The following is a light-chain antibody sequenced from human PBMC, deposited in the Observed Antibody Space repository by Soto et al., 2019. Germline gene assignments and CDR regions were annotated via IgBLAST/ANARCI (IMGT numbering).Light chain of an antibody. Sequence: EVVMTQSPLSLPVTLGQPASISCRSSQSLAYIDGNTYLSWFQQRPGQSPRRLIYKGSNRQSGVPERFSGSGSGTYVTLKISRVEAEDFGVYYCKQGTHWPPYIFGQGTKLEIK. V-gene: IGKV2-30*01. CDR2: KGS. J-gene: IGKJ2*01. CDR1: QSLAYIDGNTY. CDR3: KQGTHWPPYI.